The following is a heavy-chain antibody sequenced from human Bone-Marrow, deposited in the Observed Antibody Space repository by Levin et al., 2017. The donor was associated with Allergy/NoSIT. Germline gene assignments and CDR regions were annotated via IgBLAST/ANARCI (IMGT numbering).Heavy chain of an antibody. J-gene: IGHJ4*02. CDR3: VRNWDLDY. CDR1: GFIFSVSW. Sequence: LSLTCAASGFIFSVSWMTWVRQAPGKGLEWVANIKPDGSEKNYVDSVKGRFTISRDDAKNSLYLQLNNLRVEDTAVYYCVRNWDLDYWGQGALVTVSS. CDR2: IKPDGSEK. D-gene: IGHD7-27*01. V-gene: IGHV3-7*01.